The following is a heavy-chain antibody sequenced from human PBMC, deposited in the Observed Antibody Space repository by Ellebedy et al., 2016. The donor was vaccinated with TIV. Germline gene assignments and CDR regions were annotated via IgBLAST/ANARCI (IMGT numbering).Heavy chain of an antibody. CDR3: ARDTRTGGGTDNWFDP. V-gene: IGHV3-23*01. Sequence: GESLKISCAASGFTFSIYAMSWVRQAPGKGLEWVSLISGSGDTYYADSVKGRFTISRDNFKNTLNLQMNSLRAEDTAVYYCARDTRTGGGTDNWFDPWGQGTLVTVSS. CDR2: ISGSGDT. J-gene: IGHJ5*02. CDR1: GFTFSIYA. D-gene: IGHD1-1*01.